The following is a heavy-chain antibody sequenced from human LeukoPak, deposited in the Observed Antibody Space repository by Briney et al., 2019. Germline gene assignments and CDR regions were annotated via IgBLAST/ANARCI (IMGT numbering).Heavy chain of an antibody. V-gene: IGHV4-34*01. Sequence: SSETLSLTCAVYGGSFSGYYWSRIRQPPGKGLEWIGEINHSGSTNYNPSLKSRVTISVDTSKNQFSLKLSSVTAADTAVYYWASHPLTGGDYVDYWGKGTLVPVSS. D-gene: IGHD3-10*01. CDR3: ASHPLTGGDYVDY. J-gene: IGHJ4*02. CDR2: INHSGST. CDR1: GGSFSGYY.